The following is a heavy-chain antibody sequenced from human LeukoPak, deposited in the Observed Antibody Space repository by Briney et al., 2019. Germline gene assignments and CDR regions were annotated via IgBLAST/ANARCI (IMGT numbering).Heavy chain of an antibody. CDR1: GGTFSSYA. Sequence: SVKVSCKASGGTFSSYAISWVRQAPGQGLEWMGGIIPIFGTANYAQKFQGRVTITADESTSTAYMELSSLRSEDTAVYYCASPQYSSSAHFYYYYMDVWGKGTTVTVSS. CDR3: ASPQYSSSAHFYYYYMDV. J-gene: IGHJ6*03. CDR2: IIPIFGTA. D-gene: IGHD6-6*01. V-gene: IGHV1-69*13.